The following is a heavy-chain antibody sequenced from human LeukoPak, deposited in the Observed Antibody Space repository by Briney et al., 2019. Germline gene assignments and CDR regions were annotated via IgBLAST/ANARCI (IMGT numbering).Heavy chain of an antibody. CDR2: IYNVGNT. CDR1: GFTVSSNY. D-gene: IGHD6-19*01. J-gene: IGHJ4*02. CDR3: ARGESSGWYGDFDY. Sequence: GGSLRLSCAASGFTVSSNYMSWVRQAPGKGLEWVSVIYNVGNTHYADSVKGRFTISRDNAKNSLYLQMNSLRAEDTAVYYCARGESSGWYGDFDYWGQGTLVTVSS. V-gene: IGHV3-53*01.